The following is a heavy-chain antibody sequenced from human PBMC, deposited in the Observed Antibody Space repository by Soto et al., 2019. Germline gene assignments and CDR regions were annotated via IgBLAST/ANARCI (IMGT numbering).Heavy chain of an antibody. D-gene: IGHD1-26*01. CDR1: GFTFSNYA. V-gene: IGHV3-23*01. CDR3: AKDSPYSASYKEDGFDI. CDR2: IGGGGGST. J-gene: IGHJ3*02. Sequence: EVQLLESGGGLVQPGGSLRLSCGASGFTFSNYAMGWVRQAPGKGLEWVSGIGGGGGSTYHADSVNGRFTISRDNSKNTLFLQMNSLRAEDTAVYYCAKDSPYSASYKEDGFDIWGQGSLVTVSS.